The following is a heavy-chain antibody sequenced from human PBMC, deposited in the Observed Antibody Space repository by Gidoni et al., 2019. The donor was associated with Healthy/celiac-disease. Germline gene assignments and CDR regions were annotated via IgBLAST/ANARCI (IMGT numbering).Heavy chain of an antibody. CDR2: IYYSGST. CDR3: ARHHRMTMVRGLGWFDP. Sequence: QLQLQESGPGLVKPSEPLSLTCPVSGCSLSSSSYYWGWIRQPPGKGLEWSGSIYYSGSTYYNPSLKSRVTISVDTSKNQCSLKLSSVTAADTAVYYCARHHRMTMVRGLGWFDPWGQGTLVTVSS. V-gene: IGHV4-39*01. J-gene: IGHJ5*02. D-gene: IGHD3-10*01. CDR1: GCSLSSSSYY.